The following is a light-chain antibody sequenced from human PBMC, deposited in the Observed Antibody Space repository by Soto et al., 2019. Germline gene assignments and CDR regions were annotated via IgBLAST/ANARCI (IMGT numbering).Light chain of an antibody. CDR2: SDD. CDR1: SSNIGNNF. CDR3: STWDDSLSGRV. J-gene: IGLJ3*02. Sequence: QSVLTQPPSASGTPGQKVTISCSGASSNIGNNFVSWYQQLPGTAPKLLIYSDDQRPSGVPDRVSGSKSGTSASLAISGLRSEDEADYYCSTWDDSLSGRVFGGGTKLTVL. V-gene: IGLV1-47*02.